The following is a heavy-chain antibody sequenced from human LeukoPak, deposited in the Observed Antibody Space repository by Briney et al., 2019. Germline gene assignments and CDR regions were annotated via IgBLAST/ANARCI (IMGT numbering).Heavy chain of an antibody. CDR3: ARAQGYCSGGSCHHLDY. J-gene: IGHJ4*02. CDR2: IYYSGST. Sequence: KPSETLSLTCTVSGGSISSSSYYWGCIRQPPGKGLEWIGSIYYSGSTYYNPSLKSRVTISVDTSKNQFSLKLSSVTAADTAVYYCARAQGYCSGGSCHHLDYWGQGTLVTVSS. D-gene: IGHD2-15*01. CDR1: GGSISSSSYY. V-gene: IGHV4-39*07.